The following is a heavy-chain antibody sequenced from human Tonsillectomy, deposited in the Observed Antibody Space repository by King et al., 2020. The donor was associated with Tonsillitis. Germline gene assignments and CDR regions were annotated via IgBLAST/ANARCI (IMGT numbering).Heavy chain of an antibody. Sequence: VQLQESGPGLVKPSQTLSLTCTVSGDSISSGNYYWSWIRQPPGKGLEWIGYIYYSGSTYYSPSLMSRVTISADTSKNLFSLKLTSVTAPDSAVYYCARAGSYYYDSSGYPDAFDIWGQGTMVTVSS. CDR3: ARAGSYYYDSSGYPDAFDI. J-gene: IGHJ3*02. CDR2: IYYSGST. CDR1: GDSISSGNYY. D-gene: IGHD3-22*01. V-gene: IGHV4-30-4*01.